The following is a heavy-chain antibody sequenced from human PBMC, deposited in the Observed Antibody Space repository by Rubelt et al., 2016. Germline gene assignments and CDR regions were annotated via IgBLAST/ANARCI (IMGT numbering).Heavy chain of an antibody. J-gene: IGHJ4*02. CDR3: TKEALTSYYFGY. CDR2: ITSGGSA. V-gene: IGHV3-23*01. D-gene: IGHD3-10*01. Sequence: EVQLLEFGGDLVQPGGSLRLSCAASGFTFRSYGMSWVRQAPGKGLEWVSLITSGGSAYYADSVKGRFTISRDNSQNTRNLQMSSRRAEDTAIYDCTKEALTSYYFGYWGQGTPFTVSA. CDR1: GFTFRSYG.